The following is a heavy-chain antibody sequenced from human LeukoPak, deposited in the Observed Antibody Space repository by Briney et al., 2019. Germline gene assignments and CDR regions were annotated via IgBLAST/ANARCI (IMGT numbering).Heavy chain of an antibody. CDR1: GFAFSDCG. V-gene: IGHV3-30*18. CDR3: AKDQDVAAAGTWGSIDY. D-gene: IGHD6-13*01. CDR2: VPFDVRNI. Sequence: GSLRLSCAASGFAFSDCGMHWVRQFPGKGLEWVAVVPFDVRNIYYADSVKGRFTISRDNSKNTLYLQLNSLRAEDTAVYYCAKDQDVAAAGTWGSIDYWGQGTLVTVSS. J-gene: IGHJ4*02.